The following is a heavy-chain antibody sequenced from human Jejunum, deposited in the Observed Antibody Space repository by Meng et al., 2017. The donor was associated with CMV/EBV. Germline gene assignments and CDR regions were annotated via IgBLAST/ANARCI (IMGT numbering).Heavy chain of an antibody. J-gene: IGHJ1*01. D-gene: IGHD1-26*01. CDR3: ARNPSGSYGDLQH. CDR1: QFPFNSRG. V-gene: IGHV3-48*04. CDR2: ISVGSTVI. Sequence: ASQFPFNSRGMNWVRQAPGKGLEWISYISVGSTVIYYADSVRGRFTISRDNAENTLFLQMNSLRAEDTAVYYCARNPSGSYGDLQHWGQGTLVTVSS.